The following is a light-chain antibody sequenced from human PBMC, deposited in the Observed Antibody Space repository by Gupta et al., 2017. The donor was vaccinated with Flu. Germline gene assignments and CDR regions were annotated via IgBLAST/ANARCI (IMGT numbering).Light chain of an antibody. V-gene: IGLV1-40*01. CDR2: GNS. Sequence: QSVLTQPPPVSGAPGQRVTISCPVSSSNIGAGYDVHWYQQLPGTAPKLLIYGNSNRPSGVPDRFSASKSGTSASLAITGLQAEDGADYSCQSYDSSLSAWVFGGGTKLTVL. J-gene: IGLJ3*02. CDR3: QSYDSSLSAWV. CDR1: SSNIGAGYD.